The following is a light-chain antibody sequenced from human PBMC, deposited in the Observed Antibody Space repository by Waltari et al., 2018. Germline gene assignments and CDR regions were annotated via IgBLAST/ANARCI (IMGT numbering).Light chain of an antibody. CDR1: QSVSSD. V-gene: IGKV3-15*01. J-gene: IGKJ4*01. CDR3: QQYNNWPLT. Sequence: ETVMTQSPPTLSVSPGERATLPCRASQSVSSDLAWYQQKPGQAPRLLIYGASTGATGIPGRFSGSGSGTDFTLTISSLQSEDFAVYYCQQYNNWPLTFGGGTKVEI. CDR2: GAS.